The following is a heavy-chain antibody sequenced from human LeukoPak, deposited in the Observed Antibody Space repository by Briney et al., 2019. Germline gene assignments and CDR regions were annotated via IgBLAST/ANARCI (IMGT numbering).Heavy chain of an antibody. CDR2: ISSSSSYI. D-gene: IGHD6-13*01. CDR3: AKVGYSSSSGWRRTATFDY. Sequence: GGSLRLSCAASGFTFDDYAMHWVRQAPGKGLEWVSSISSSSSYIFYADSVRGRFSISRDNAKNSLYLQMNSLRAEDTAVYYCAKVGYSSSSGWRRTATFDYWGQGTLVTVSS. V-gene: IGHV3-21*04. CDR1: GFTFDDYA. J-gene: IGHJ4*02.